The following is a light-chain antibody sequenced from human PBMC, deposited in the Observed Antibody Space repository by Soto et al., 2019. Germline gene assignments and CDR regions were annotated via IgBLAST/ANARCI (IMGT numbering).Light chain of an antibody. CDR2: LGS. V-gene: IGKV2-28*01. J-gene: IGKJ2*01. CDR1: QSLLRSNGDNF. CDR3: MQGLQTPYT. Sequence: DLVMTQSPLSLPVTPGEPASISCRSNQSLLRSNGDNFLDWYLQRPGQSPQVLIYLGSNRASGVADRFSGSGSGTDFTLKISRVEAEDVGLYYCMQGLQTPYTFGQGTKLEIK.